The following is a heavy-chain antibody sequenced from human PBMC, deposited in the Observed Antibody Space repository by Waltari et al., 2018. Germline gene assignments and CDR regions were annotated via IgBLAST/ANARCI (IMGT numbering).Heavy chain of an antibody. CDR1: GGSISSSSYY. CDR3: ARQLLAGQLVSPFDY. V-gene: IGHV4-39*01. J-gene: IGHJ4*02. D-gene: IGHD6-13*01. Sequence: QLQLQESGPGLVKPSETLSLTCTVSGGSISSSSYYWGWIRQPPGKGLEWIGSIYYSGSTYYYPCLKSRGTISVDTSKNQFSLKLSSVTAADTAVYYWARQLLAGQLVSPFDYWGQGTLVTVSS. CDR2: IYYSGST.